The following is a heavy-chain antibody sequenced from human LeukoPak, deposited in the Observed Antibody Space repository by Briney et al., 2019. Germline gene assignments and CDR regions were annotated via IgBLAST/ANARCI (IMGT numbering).Heavy chain of an antibody. V-gene: IGHV5-51*01. CDR2: IYPGDSDT. J-gene: IGHJ3*02. Sequence: EESLKISCKGSGYSFISYWIGWVRLMPGKGREWIGIIYPGDSDTRYSPSFQGQVTISADKSISTAYLQWSSLKASDTAMYYCARRPYEAENAFDIWGQGTMVTVSS. D-gene: IGHD2-21*01. CDR3: ARRPYEAENAFDI. CDR1: GYSFISYW.